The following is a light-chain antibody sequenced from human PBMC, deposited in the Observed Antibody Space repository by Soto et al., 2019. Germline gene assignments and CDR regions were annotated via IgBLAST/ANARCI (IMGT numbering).Light chain of an antibody. V-gene: IGKV3-15*01. CDR3: QQYNNWFPFT. CDR2: DAS. CDR1: QSVSRK. Sequence: ELLMTQSPSTRSVSPGERVTLSCRASQSVSRKLGWYQQKPGQAPRLLLYDASSRATGIPARFSGSGSGTEFTLTISSLQSEDFAVYYCQQYNNWFPFTFGGGTKVECK. J-gene: IGKJ4*01.